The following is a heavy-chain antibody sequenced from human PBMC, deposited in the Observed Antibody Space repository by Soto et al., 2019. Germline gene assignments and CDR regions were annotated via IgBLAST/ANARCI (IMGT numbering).Heavy chain of an antibody. J-gene: IGHJ4*02. CDR3: ARAFSQWLVRPIGY. D-gene: IGHD6-19*01. Sequence: EVRLVESGGGLVQPGGSLRLSCAASGFTFSSYSMNWVRQAPGKELEWVSYISSSSSTIYYADSVKGRFTISRDNAKNSLYLHMNSLRDEDTAVYYCARAFSQWLVRPIGYWGQGTLVTVSS. V-gene: IGHV3-48*02. CDR1: GFTFSSYS. CDR2: ISSSSSTI.